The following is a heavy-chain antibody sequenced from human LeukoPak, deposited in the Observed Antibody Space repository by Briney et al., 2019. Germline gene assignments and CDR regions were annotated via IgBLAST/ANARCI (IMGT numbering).Heavy chain of an antibody. Sequence: PSETLSLTCTVSGGSFSSGSYYWSWIRQPPGKGLEWIGYIYYSGSTNYNPSLKSRVTISVDTSKNQFSLKLSSVTAADTAVYYCARAPVYGSGWYYFDYWGQGTLVTVSS. CDR3: ARAPVYGSGWYYFDY. J-gene: IGHJ4*02. CDR1: GGSFSSGSYY. CDR2: IYYSGST. V-gene: IGHV4-61*01. D-gene: IGHD3-10*01.